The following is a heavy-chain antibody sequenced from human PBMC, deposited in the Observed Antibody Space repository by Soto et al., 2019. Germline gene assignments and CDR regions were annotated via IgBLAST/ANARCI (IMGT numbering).Heavy chain of an antibody. CDR1: GFTFSSYA. J-gene: IGHJ6*02. CDR3: AKEKSASSSGGYYYGMDV. D-gene: IGHD6-6*01. V-gene: IGHV3-23*01. CDR2: ISGSGGST. Sequence: GGSLRLSCAASGFTFSSYAMSWVRQAPGKGLEWVSAISGSGGSTYYADSVKGRFTISRDNSKNTLYLQMNSLRAEDTAVYYCAKEKSASSSGGYYYGMDVWGQGTTVTVSS.